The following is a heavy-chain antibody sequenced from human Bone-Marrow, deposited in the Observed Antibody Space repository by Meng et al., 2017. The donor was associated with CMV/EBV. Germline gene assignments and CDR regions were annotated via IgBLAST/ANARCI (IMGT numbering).Heavy chain of an antibody. Sequence: SETLSLTCTVSGGSVSSGSYYWSWIRQPPGKGLEWIGYIYYSGSTNYNPSLKSRVTISVDTSKNQFSLKLSSVTAADTAVYYCARDTDFWSGSGPYGMDVWGQGTTVTGYS. D-gene: IGHD3-3*01. CDR1: GGSVSSGSYY. CDR2: IYYSGST. J-gene: IGHJ6*02. CDR3: ARDTDFWSGSGPYGMDV. V-gene: IGHV4-61*01.